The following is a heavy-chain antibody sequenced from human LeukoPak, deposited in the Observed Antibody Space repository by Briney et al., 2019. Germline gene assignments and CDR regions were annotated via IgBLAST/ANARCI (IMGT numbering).Heavy chain of an antibody. J-gene: IGHJ4*02. D-gene: IGHD5-24*01. CDR3: ARGRRDGYNKAPYFDY. CDR2: IYHSGST. V-gene: IGHV4-38-2*01. Sequence: TSETLSLTCAVSGYSISSGYYWGWIRQPPGKGLEWIGSIYHSGSTYYNPSLKSRVTISVDTSKNQFSLKLSSVTAADTAVYYCARGRRDGYNKAPYFDYWGQGTLVTVSS. CDR1: GYSISSGYY.